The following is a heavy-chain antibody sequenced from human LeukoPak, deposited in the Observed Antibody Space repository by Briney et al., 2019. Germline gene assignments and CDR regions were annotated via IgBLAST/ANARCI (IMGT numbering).Heavy chain of an antibody. CDR1: GYTFTGYS. D-gene: IGHD2-2*01. CDR3: ARVGVEGASCYDY. V-gene: IGHV1-2*02. J-gene: IGHJ4*02. CDR2: INPNSGVT. Sequence: ASVNVSCKASGYTFTGYSMHWVRQAPGQGLEWMGWINPNSGVTNYAQKFQGRVTMTRDTSISTAYMELSSLRSDDTAVYYCARVGVEGASCYDYWGQGTLVTVSS.